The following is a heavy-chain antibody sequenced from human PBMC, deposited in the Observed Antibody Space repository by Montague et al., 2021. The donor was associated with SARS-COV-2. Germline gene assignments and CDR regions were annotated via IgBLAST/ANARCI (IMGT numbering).Heavy chain of an antibody. V-gene: IGHV4-39*01. D-gene: IGHD3-10*01. CDR2: IYYSGTT. Sequence: SETLSLTCTVSGGSISSNNNYWGWIRQSAGKGLEWIGSIYYSGTTYYNPSLKSRVTISADTSKNQFSLRLSSVTATDTSVYYCARSTATFGESHNWFAPWGQGTLVIVSS. CDR3: ARSTATFGESHNWFAP. J-gene: IGHJ5*02. CDR1: GGSISSNNNY.